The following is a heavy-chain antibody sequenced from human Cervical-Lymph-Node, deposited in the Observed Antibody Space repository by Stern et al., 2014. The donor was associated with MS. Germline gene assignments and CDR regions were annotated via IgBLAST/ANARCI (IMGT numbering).Heavy chain of an antibody. J-gene: IGHJ4*02. CDR1: GFTFSHYS. CDR2: ISNNSTHT. V-gene: IGHV3-21*01. CDR3: ARARVGDYARSPHLDS. D-gene: IGHD4-17*01. Sequence: EVQLVESGGGLVKPGESLRLSCDASGFTFSHYSINWVRQAPGKGLGWISLISNNSTHTYYADSVEGRFTISRDSAKDSVSLHMVSLRAEDTAVYYCARARVGDYARSPHLDSWGQGTLVTVSS.